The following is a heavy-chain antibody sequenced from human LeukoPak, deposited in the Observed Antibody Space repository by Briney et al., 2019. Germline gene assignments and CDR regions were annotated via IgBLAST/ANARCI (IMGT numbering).Heavy chain of an antibody. CDR1: GYSISSGYY. D-gene: IGHD5-24*01. CDR2: IYHSGST. V-gene: IGHV4-38-2*02. Sequence: SETLSLTCTVSGYSISSGYYWGWIRQPPGKGLEWIGSIYHSGSTYYNPSLKSRVTISVDTSKNQFSLKLSSVTAADTAVYYCARRDDGTRTGSWFDPWGQGTLVTVSS. J-gene: IGHJ5*02. CDR3: ARRDDGTRTGSWFDP.